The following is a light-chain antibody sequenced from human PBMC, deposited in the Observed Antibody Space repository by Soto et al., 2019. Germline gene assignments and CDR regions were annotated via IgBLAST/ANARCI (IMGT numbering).Light chain of an antibody. CDR3: ETWDSNTYV. CDR1: SGHSSYI. CDR2: IEGSGSN. J-gene: IGLJ1*01. V-gene: IGLV4-60*02. Sequence: QAVVTQSSSASASLGSSVKLTCTLSSGHSSYIIAWHQQQPGKAPRYLMKIEGSGSNNKGSGVPDRFSGSSSGADRYLTISNLQFEDEADYYCETWDSNTYVFGTGTKVTVL.